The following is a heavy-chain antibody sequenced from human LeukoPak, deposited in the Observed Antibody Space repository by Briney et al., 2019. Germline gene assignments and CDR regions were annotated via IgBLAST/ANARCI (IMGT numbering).Heavy chain of an antibody. Sequence: PGGSLRLSCAASGFTFDDYAMHWVRQAPGKGLEWVSGISWNSGSIGYADSVKGRFTISRDNAKNSLYLQMNSLRAEDTAVYYCARSGGSGSYLDYWGQGTLVTVSS. CDR1: GFTFDDYA. D-gene: IGHD3-10*01. CDR2: ISWNSGSI. V-gene: IGHV3-9*01. CDR3: ARSGGSGSYLDY. J-gene: IGHJ4*02.